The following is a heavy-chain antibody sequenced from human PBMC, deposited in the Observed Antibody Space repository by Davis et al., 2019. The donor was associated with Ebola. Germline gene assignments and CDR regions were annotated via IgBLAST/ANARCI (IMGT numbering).Heavy chain of an antibody. D-gene: IGHD3-10*01. CDR1: GFTFSSYS. CDR2: IISSSSYI. Sequence: PGGSLRLSCAASGFTFSSYSMNWVRQAPGKGLEWVSSIISSSSYIYYADSVKGRFTISRDNAKNSLYLQMNSLRAEDTAGYYCARAGIWFGELFDGYYGMDVWGQGTTVTVSS. V-gene: IGHV3-21*01. CDR3: ARAGIWFGELFDGYYGMDV. J-gene: IGHJ6*02.